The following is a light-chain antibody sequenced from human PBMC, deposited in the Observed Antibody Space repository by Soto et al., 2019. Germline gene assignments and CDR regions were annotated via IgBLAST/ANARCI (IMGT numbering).Light chain of an antibody. CDR3: VAWDDSLNGVV. CDR2: SNN. CDR1: SSNIGSNT. J-gene: IGLJ2*01. Sequence: QAVVTQPPSASGTPGQRVTISCSGGSSNIGSNTVNWYQQLPGTAPKLLIYSNNQRPSGVPDRFSGSKSGTSASLAISGLQSEDKADYYCVAWDDSLNGVVFGGGTKLTVL. V-gene: IGLV1-44*01.